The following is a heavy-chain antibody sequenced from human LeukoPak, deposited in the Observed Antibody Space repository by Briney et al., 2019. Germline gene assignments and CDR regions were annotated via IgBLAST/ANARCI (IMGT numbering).Heavy chain of an antibody. CDR3: AKTPGIAAAGTNNYFDY. Sequence: GGSLRLSCAASGFTFSSYAMSWVRQAPGKGLEWVSAISGSGGSTYCADSVKGRFTISRDNSKNTLYLQMNSLRAEDTAVYYCAKTPGIAAAGTNNYFDYWGQGTLVTVSS. D-gene: IGHD6-13*01. J-gene: IGHJ4*02. CDR2: ISGSGGST. V-gene: IGHV3-23*01. CDR1: GFTFSSYA.